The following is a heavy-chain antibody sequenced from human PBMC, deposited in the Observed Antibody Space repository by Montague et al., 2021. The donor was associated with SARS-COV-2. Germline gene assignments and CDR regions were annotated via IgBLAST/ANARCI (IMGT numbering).Heavy chain of an antibody. V-gene: IGHV4-59*08. CDR3: ARAGSGGYSFYYYYGMDV. D-gene: IGHD3-10*01. CDR1: GGSISSYY. Sequence: SETLSLTCTVSGGSISSYYWSWIRQPPGKGLEWIGYIYYSGSTNYNPSLKSRVTISVDTFKNQFSLKLSSVTAADTAVYYCARAGSGGYSFYYYYGMDVWGQGTTVTVSS. CDR2: IYYSGST. J-gene: IGHJ6*02.